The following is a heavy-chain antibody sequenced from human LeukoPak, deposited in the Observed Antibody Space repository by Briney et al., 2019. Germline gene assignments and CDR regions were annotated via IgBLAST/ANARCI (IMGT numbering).Heavy chain of an antibody. CDR2: IYYSGST. Sequence: PSQTLSLTCTVSGGSISSGGYYWSWIRQHPGKGLEWIGYIYYSGSTYYNPSLKSRVTISVDTSKNQFSLKLSSVTAGDTAVYYCARALYSSIAVRMGGGYFDYWGQGTLVTVSS. CDR1: GGSISSGGYY. V-gene: IGHV4-31*03. J-gene: IGHJ4*02. D-gene: IGHD6-6*01. CDR3: ARALYSSIAVRMGGGYFDY.